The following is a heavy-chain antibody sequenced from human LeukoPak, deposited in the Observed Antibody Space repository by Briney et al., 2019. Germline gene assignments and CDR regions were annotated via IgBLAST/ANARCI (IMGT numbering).Heavy chain of an antibody. Sequence: ASVKVSCKASGYTFTSYDINGVRQATGQGLEWMGWMNPNSGNTGYAQKFQGRVTMTRNTSISTDYMELSSLRSEDTAVYYCARGRLYYYGSGSYKVDPWGQGTLVTVSS. D-gene: IGHD3-10*01. V-gene: IGHV1-8*01. CDR1: GYTFTSYD. CDR2: MNPNSGNT. CDR3: ARGRLYYYGSGSYKVDP. J-gene: IGHJ5*02.